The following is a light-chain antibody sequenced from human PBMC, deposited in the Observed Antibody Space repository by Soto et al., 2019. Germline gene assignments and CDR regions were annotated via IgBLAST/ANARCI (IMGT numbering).Light chain of an antibody. CDR3: SSYTSSTIPHVV. CDR1: SSDVGGYNY. V-gene: IGLV2-14*01. CDR2: EVS. Sequence: QSALTQPASVSGSPGQSITISCTGTSSDVGGYNYVSWYQQHPGKAPKLMIYEVSNRPSGVSNRFSGSKSGNTASLTISGLQAQDEAEYYCSSYTSSTIPHVVFGGGIKLTVL. J-gene: IGLJ2*01.